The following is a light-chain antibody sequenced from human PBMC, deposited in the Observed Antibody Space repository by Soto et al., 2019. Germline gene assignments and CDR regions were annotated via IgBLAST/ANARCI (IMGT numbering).Light chain of an antibody. CDR2: GAS. CDR3: QQYNSWWT. Sequence: ETLMTQSPATLSVSPGERATLSCRASQSVNNNLAWYQQKLGQAPRVLIYGASTRATGIPARFSGSGSGTEFTLTISSLQSEDFAVYYCQQYNSWWTFGQGTKVDIK. V-gene: IGKV3-15*01. J-gene: IGKJ1*01. CDR1: QSVNNN.